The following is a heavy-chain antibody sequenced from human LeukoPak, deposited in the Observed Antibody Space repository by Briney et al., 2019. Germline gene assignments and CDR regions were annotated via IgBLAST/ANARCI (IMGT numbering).Heavy chain of an antibody. CDR1: GFTFSSYA. CDR3: AKLSYDFWSGYPYFDY. D-gene: IGHD3-3*01. CDR2: ISGSGGST. V-gene: IGHV3-23*01. Sequence: GGSLRLSCAASGFTFSSYAMSWVRQAPGKGPEWVSAISGSGGSTYYADSVKGRFTISRDNSKNTLYLQMNSLRAEDTAVYYCAKLSYDFWSGYPYFDYWGQGTLATVSS. J-gene: IGHJ4*02.